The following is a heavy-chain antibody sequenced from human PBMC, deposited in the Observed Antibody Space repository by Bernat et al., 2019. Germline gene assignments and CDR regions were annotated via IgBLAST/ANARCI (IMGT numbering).Heavy chain of an antibody. J-gene: IGHJ1*01. V-gene: IGHV3-30*18. CDR2: ISYDGSNK. Sequence: QVQLVESGGGVVQPGRSLRLSCAASGFTFSSYGMHWVRQAPGKGLECVAVISYDGSNKYYAASVKGRFTISRDNSKNTLYLQMNSLRAEDTAVYYCAKAEEQWLGEYFQHWGQGTLVTVAS. CDR3: AKAEEQWLGEYFQH. D-gene: IGHD6-19*01. CDR1: GFTFSSYG.